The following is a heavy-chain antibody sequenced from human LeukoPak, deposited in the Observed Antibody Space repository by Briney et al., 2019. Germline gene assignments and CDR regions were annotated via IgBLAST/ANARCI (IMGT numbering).Heavy chain of an antibody. J-gene: IGHJ4*02. V-gene: IGHV1-3*01. CDR3: ARDRFRWGADYYGSGSSDY. Sequence: ASVKVSCKASGYTFTSYAMHWVRQAPGQRLEWMGWINAGNGNTKYSQKFQGRVTITRDTSASTAYMELSSLRSEDTAVYYCARDRFRWGADYYGSGSSDYWGQGTLVTVSS. CDR1: GYTFTSYA. D-gene: IGHD3-10*01. CDR2: INAGNGNT.